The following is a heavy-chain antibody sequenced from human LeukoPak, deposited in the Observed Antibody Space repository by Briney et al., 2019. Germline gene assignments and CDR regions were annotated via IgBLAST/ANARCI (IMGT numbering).Heavy chain of an antibody. CDR3: ARLYDILTSNSFDP. CDR1: GYSFSNYW. CDR2: IYPGDSDT. V-gene: IGHV5-51*01. D-gene: IGHD3-9*01. Sequence: GESLKISCKGSGYSFSNYWIGWVRQMPGKGLEWMGIIYPGDSDTRYSPSFQGQVTISADKSISTAYVQWSSLKASDTAMYYCARLYDILTSNSFDPWGQGTLVTVSS. J-gene: IGHJ5*02.